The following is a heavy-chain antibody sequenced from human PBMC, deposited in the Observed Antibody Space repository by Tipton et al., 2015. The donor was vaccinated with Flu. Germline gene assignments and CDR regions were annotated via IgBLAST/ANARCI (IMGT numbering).Heavy chain of an antibody. D-gene: IGHD3-10*01. CDR3: ARGGYYFGSGSYTGFDY. J-gene: IGHJ4*02. CDR2: TYYRSKWYH. V-gene: IGHV6-1*01. Sequence: LVKPTQTLSLTCAISGDSVSSNSAAWNWIRQSPSRGLEWLGRTYYRSKWYHDYAVSVKSRLTINPDTSKNQLSLQLNSVTPEDTAAYYCARGGYYFGSGSYTGFDYWGQGTLVTVSS. CDR1: GDSVSSNSAA.